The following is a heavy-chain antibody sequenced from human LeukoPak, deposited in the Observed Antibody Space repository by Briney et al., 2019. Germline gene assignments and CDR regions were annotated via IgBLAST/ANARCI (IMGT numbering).Heavy chain of an antibody. J-gene: IGHJ3*02. CDR2: IYSGGST. Sequence: GRSLRLFCAASGFTVSSNYMSWVRQPPGKGLEWVSVIYSGGSTYYADSVKGRFTISRDNSKNTLYLQMNSLGAEDTAVYYCAKDQDNTSGWYFAFDIWGQGTMVTVSS. V-gene: IGHV3-53*01. CDR3: AKDQDNTSGWYFAFDI. CDR1: GFTVSSNY. D-gene: IGHD6-19*01.